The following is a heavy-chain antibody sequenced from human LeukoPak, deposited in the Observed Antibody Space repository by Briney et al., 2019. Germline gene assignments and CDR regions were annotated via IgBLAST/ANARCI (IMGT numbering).Heavy chain of an antibody. CDR3: AKGPTNYDILTGYLD. CDR2: ISYDGSNK. V-gene: IGHV3-30*18. Sequence: PGGSLRLSCAASGFTLSSYGMHWVRQAPGKGLEWVAVISYDGSNKYYADSVKGRFTISRDNSKNTLYLQMNSLRAEDTAVYYCAKGPTNYDILTGYLDWGQGTLVTVSS. J-gene: IGHJ4*02. CDR1: GFTLSSYG. D-gene: IGHD3-9*01.